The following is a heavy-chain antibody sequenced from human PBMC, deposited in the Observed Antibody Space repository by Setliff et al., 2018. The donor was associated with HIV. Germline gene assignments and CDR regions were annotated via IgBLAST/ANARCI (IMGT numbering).Heavy chain of an antibody. V-gene: IGHV3-48*03. CDR2: IGGHGSII. D-gene: IGHD3-16*01. CDR3: AAVPWGHSSLIIDH. CDR1: GLIFSSYE. Sequence: GESLKISCAASGLIFSSYEMNWVRQAPGKGLEWISFIGGHGSIIHYADSVKGRFTISRDNAKNSVYLQMHSLRVEDTAVYYCAAVPWGHSSLIIDHWGQGTPVTVSS. J-gene: IGHJ4*02.